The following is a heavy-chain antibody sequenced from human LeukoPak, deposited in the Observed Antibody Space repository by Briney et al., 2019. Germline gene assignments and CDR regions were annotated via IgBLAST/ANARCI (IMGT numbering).Heavy chain of an antibody. D-gene: IGHD5-12*01. CDR3: AKVQYSDYDMNFDS. Sequence: GRSLRLSCAASGFTFSRYGMHWVRQAPGKGLDWVAVISYDGSTKYYADSVKGRFTISRDNSKNSLYLQINSLRSDDTAVYYCAKVQYSDYDMNFDSWGQGTLVTVSS. V-gene: IGHV3-30*18. CDR1: GFTFSRYG. J-gene: IGHJ4*02. CDR2: ISYDGSTK.